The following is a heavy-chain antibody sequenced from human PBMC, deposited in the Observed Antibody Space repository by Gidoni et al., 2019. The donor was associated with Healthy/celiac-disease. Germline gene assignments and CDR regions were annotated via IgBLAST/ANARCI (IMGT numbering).Heavy chain of an antibody. Sequence: EVQLVESGGGLVQPGGSLRLSCAASGFTLSSYWMSWVRQAPGKGLGGVANIKQDGSEKYYVDSVKGRFTITRDNAKNSLYLQMNSLRAEDTAVYYCARGPSKQLVRYFDYWGQGTLVTVSS. CDR1: GFTLSSYW. D-gene: IGHD6-13*01. CDR3: ARGPSKQLVRYFDY. CDR2: IKQDGSEK. J-gene: IGHJ4*02. V-gene: IGHV3-7*05.